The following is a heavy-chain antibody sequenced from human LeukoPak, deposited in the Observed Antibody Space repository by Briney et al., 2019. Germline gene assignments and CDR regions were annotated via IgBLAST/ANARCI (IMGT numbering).Heavy chain of an antibody. V-gene: IGHV3-9*01. CDR2: ISWNSGSI. CDR1: GFTFDDYA. CDR3: AKDRGSSGWYYFDY. Sequence: GGSLRLSYAASGFTFDDYAMHWVRQAPGKGLEWVSGISWNSGSIGYADSVKGRFTISRDNAKNSLYLQMNSLRAEDTALYYCAKDRGSSGWYYFDYWGQGTLVTVSS. J-gene: IGHJ4*02. D-gene: IGHD6-19*01.